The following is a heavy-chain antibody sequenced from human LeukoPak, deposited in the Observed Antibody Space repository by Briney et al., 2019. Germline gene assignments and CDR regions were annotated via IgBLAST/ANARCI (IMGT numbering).Heavy chain of an antibody. CDR1: GSPFTDSP. D-gene: IGHD1-20*01. V-gene: IGHV3-7*04. CDR2: MRQDGSEI. Sequence: GGSLRLSCATSGSPFTDSPMNWGRQAPGKGLEWVSNMRQDGSEIYYVDSVKGRLTISRDNGKKSLLLHMNSLRADDTALYYCARGPVASRGITGIDVGVDISGHGTLGTLSS. CDR3: ARGPVASRGITGIDVGVDI. J-gene: IGHJ4*03.